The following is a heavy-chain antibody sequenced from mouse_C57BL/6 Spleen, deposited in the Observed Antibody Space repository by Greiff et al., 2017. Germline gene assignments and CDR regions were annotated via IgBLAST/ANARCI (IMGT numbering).Heavy chain of an antibody. Sequence: EVKLVESEGGLVQPGSSMKLSCTASGFTFSDYYMAWVRQVPEKGLEWVANINYDGSSTYYLDSLKSRFIISRDNAKNILYLQMSSLKSEDTATYYCARDSGPYYYGRSYGDYAMDYWGQGTAVTVSS. V-gene: IGHV5-16*01. J-gene: IGHJ4*01. CDR2: INYDGSST. D-gene: IGHD1-1*01. CDR1: GFTFSDYY. CDR3: ARDSGPYYYGRSYGDYAMDY.